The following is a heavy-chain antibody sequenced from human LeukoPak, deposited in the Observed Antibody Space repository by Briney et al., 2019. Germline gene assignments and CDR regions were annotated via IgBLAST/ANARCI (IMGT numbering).Heavy chain of an antibody. CDR1: GGSISSGGYS. Sequence: SETLSLTCAVSGGSISSGGYSWSWIRQPPGKGLEWIGYIYHSGSTNYNPSLKSRVTISVDRSKNQFSLKLSSVTAADTAVYYCARATYYYDMWGQGTLVTVSS. CDR2: IYHSGST. J-gene: IGHJ4*02. D-gene: IGHD3-22*01. V-gene: IGHV4-30-2*01. CDR3: ARATYYYDM.